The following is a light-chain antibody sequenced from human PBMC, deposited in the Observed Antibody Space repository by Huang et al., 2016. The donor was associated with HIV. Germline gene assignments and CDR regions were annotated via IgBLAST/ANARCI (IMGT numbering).Light chain of an antibody. J-gene: IGKJ4*01. CDR2: GAS. V-gene: IGKV3-11*01. CDR3: QESDTWPRLT. CDR1: QRVSHY. Sequence: IVLTQTPASLSLSAGERATLSCRARQRVSHYLAWYQHKPGQPPRLLIYGASRRATDIPARVNGSGSGTDFTLTISSLEAEDSARYYCQESDTWPRLTLGGGTKVEIK.